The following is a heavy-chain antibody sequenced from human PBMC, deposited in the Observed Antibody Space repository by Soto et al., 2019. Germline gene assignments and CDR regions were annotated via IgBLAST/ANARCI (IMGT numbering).Heavy chain of an antibody. D-gene: IGHD4-17*01. Sequence: SLRLSCAASGFTFDDYAMHWVRQAPGKGLEWVSGISWNSGSIGYADSVKGRFTISRDNAKNSLYLQMNSLRAEDTALYYCAEDNGDTYYYYMDVWGKGTTVTVSS. J-gene: IGHJ6*03. CDR2: ISWNSGSI. CDR3: AEDNGDTYYYYMDV. V-gene: IGHV3-9*01. CDR1: GFTFDDYA.